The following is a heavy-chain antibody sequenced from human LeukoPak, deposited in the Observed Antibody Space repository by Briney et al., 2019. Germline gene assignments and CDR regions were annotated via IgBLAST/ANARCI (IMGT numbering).Heavy chain of an antibody. V-gene: IGHV3-21*05. D-gene: IGHD3-22*01. Sequence: GGSLRLSCAASGFTFSSYEMNWVRQAPGKGLEWVSYISSSSSYIYYADSVKGRFTISRGNAKNSLYLQMNSLRAEDTAVYYCARDSQVTYYYDSSGYYSYWGQGTLVTVSS. CDR2: ISSSSSYI. J-gene: IGHJ4*02. CDR1: GFTFSSYE. CDR3: ARDSQVTYYYDSSGYYSY.